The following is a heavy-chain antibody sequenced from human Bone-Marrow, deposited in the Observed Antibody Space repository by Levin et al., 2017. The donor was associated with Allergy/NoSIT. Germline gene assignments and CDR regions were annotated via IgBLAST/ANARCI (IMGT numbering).Heavy chain of an antibody. CDR2: INHSGST. D-gene: IGHD3-3*01. CDR1: GGSFSGYY. J-gene: IGHJ4*02. CDR3: ARGGTQKKYYDFWSGYYNGEFDY. Sequence: RSQTLSLTCAVYGGSFSGYYWSWIRQPPGKGLEWIGEINHSGSTNYNPSLKSRVTISVDTSKNQFSLKLSSVTAADTAVYYCARGGTQKKYYDFWSGYYNGEFDYWGQGTLVTVSS. V-gene: IGHV4-34*01.